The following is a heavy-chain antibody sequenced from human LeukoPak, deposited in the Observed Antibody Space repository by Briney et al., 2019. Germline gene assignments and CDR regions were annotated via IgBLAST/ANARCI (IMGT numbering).Heavy chain of an antibody. CDR3: ARLRAARGLYYYYYYMDV. J-gene: IGHJ6*03. D-gene: IGHD6-13*01. CDR1: GGSISSYY. CDR2: IYTSGST. V-gene: IGHV4-4*09. Sequence: SETLSLTCTVSGGSISSYYWSWIRQPPGKGLERIGYIYTSGSTNYNPSLKSRVTISVDTSKNQFSLKLSSVTAADTAVYYCARLRAARGLYYYYYYMDVWGKGTTVTVSS.